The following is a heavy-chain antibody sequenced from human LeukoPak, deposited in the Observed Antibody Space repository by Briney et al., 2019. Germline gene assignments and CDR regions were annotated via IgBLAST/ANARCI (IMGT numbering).Heavy chain of an antibody. CDR3: AKARIPSGNGYYSD. J-gene: IGHJ4*02. CDR2: ISGAGDRT. Sequence: PGGSLRLSCAGSGFTFSSYAMSWVRQAPGKGLGWVSDISGAGDRTYYADSVKGRFTISRDNSKNTLYLQMNSLRAEDTAIYYCAKARIPSGNGYYSDWGQGTLVTVSS. D-gene: IGHD3-22*01. CDR1: GFTFSSYA. V-gene: IGHV3-23*01.